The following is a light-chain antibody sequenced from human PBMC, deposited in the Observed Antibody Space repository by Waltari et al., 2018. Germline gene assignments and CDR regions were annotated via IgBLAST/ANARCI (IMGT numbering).Light chain of an antibody. CDR1: QSVSRW. CDR3: QEYVTLPAT. V-gene: IGKV3-20*01. J-gene: IGKJ1*01. Sequence: EIVLTQSPGTLSLPPGDRATLSCRGSQSVSRWLAWYQQKPGQAPRLRIYGAASRATGIPDRFSGSGSETDFSLTISRLEPEAVAVYDCQEYVTLPATFGQGTKVEIK. CDR2: GAA.